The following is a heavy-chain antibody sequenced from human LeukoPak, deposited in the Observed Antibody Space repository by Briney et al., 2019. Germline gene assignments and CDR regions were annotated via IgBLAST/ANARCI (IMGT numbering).Heavy chain of an antibody. CDR2: VYYNGDI. CDR1: GVPISTYY. V-gene: IGHV4-59*01. J-gene: IGHJ4*01. Sequence: SETLSLTCRVFGVPISTYYWSWLRQSPGKGLEWIAYVYYNGDIMYNPSLKSRVTISLDTSKNQFSLSMTSVTAADTAVYFCATTWYYDSRGYLFDDWGHGTLVTVSS. D-gene: IGHD3-22*01. CDR3: ATTWYYDSRGYLFDD.